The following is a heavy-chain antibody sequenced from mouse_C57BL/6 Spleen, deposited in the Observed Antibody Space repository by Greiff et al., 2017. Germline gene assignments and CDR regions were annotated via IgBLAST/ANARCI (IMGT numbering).Heavy chain of an antibody. Sequence: QVQLQQSGAELARPGASVKLSCKASGYTFTSYGISWVKQRTGQGLEWIGEIYPRSGNTYYNEKFKGKPTLTADKSSSTAYMQLRSLTSEDAAVYYCARGHDGRSYAMDYWGQGTSVTVSS. CDR1: GYTFTSYG. CDR2: IYPRSGNT. CDR3: ARGHDGRSYAMDY. J-gene: IGHJ4*01. V-gene: IGHV1-81*01. D-gene: IGHD1-1*01.